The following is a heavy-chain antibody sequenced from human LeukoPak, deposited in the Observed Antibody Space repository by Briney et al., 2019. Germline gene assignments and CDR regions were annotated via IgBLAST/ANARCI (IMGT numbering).Heavy chain of an antibody. CDR1: GGTFSSYA. D-gene: IGHD2-8*01. CDR3: ARDLMGVWNAFDI. J-gene: IGHJ3*02. Sequence: ASVKVSCKASGGTFSSYAISWVRQALGQGLEWMGGIIPIFGTANYAQKFQGRVTITTDESTSTAYMELSSLRSEDTAVYYCARDLMGVWNAFDIWGQGTMVTVSS. CDR2: IIPIFGTA. V-gene: IGHV1-69*05.